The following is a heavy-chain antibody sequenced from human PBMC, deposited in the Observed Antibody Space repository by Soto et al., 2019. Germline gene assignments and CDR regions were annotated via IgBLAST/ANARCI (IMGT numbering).Heavy chain of an antibody. J-gene: IGHJ6*02. V-gene: IGHV3-74*01. CDR2: INSDGSST. CDR1: GFTFSSYW. Sequence: EVPLVESGGGLVQPGGSLRLSCAASGFTFSSYWMHWVRQAPGKGLVWVSRINSDGSSTSYADSVKGRFTISRDNAKNTLYLQMNSLSAEDTAVYYCARLHVSYYYGMDVWGQGTTVTVSS. CDR3: ARLHVSYYYGMDV.